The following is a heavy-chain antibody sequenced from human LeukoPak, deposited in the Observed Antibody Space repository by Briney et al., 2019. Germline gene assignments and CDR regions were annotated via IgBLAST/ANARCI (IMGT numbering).Heavy chain of an antibody. V-gene: IGHV3-66*01. J-gene: IGHJ4*02. CDR3: ARDFRGWYYFDY. Sequence: PGGSLRLSCAASGLTVSSNYMSWVRQAPGKGLEWVSVIYSGGSTYYADSVKGRFTISRDNSKNTLYLQMNSLRAEDTAVYYCARDFRGWYYFDYWGQGTLVTVSS. CDR2: IYSGGST. CDR1: GLTVSSNY. D-gene: IGHD6-19*01.